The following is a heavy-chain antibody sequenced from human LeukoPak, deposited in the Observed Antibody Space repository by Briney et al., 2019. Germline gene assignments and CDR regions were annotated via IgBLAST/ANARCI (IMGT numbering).Heavy chain of an antibody. D-gene: IGHD3-22*01. V-gene: IGHV3-30*04. J-gene: IGHJ4*02. CDR3: AKGGYYYDSSGLY. CDR1: GFTFSSYA. Sequence: GRSLRLSCAASGFTFSSYAMHWVRQAPGKGLEWVAVISHDGSNKHYVDSVKGRFTISRDNSKNTLYLQMNSLRAEDTAVYYCAKGGYYYDSSGLYWGQGTLVTVSS. CDR2: ISHDGSNK.